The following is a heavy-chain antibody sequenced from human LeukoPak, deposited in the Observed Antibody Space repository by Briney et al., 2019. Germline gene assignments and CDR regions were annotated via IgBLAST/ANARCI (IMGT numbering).Heavy chain of an antibody. CDR3: GKQGYDRPRTDFDY. Sequence: PGGSLRLSCAASGLTFSRYAMSWVRQAPGKGLEWVSGVSTSGGSTYYADSVKGRFTISRDNSKNTLHLQMNSLRAEDTAIYYCGKQGYDRPRTDFDYWGQGALVTVSS. D-gene: IGHD3-22*01. V-gene: IGHV3-23*01. CDR1: GLTFSRYA. CDR2: VSTSGGST. J-gene: IGHJ4*02.